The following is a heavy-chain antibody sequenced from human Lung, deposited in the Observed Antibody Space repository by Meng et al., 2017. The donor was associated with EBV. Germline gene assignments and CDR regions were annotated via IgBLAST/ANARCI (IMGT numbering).Heavy chain of an antibody. CDR3: ARGGWSSSWGN. CDR1: GGSFSGYY. Sequence: VQLQQWGAGLLKPSETLSLPCAVYGGSFSGYYWSWIRQPPGKGLEWIGEINHSGSTNYNPSLKSRVTISVDTSKNQFSLKLSSATAADTAVYYCARGGWSSSWGNWGQGTLVTVSS. J-gene: IGHJ4*02. D-gene: IGHD6-13*01. CDR2: INHSGST. V-gene: IGHV4-34*01.